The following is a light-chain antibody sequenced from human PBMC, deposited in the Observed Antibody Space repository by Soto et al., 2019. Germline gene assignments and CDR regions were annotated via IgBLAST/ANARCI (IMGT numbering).Light chain of an antibody. J-gene: IGKJ1*01. V-gene: IGKV1-27*01. Sequence: DIPMTQSPSSLSASVGDRVTITCRASQDISNYLAWYQQKPGKVPKLLIYAAFTLHSGVPSRFSGSGSGTDFPLTIRGLQPEDVANYYCQNYNGAPWTFGQGTKVEIE. CDR2: AAF. CDR3: QNYNGAPWT. CDR1: QDISNY.